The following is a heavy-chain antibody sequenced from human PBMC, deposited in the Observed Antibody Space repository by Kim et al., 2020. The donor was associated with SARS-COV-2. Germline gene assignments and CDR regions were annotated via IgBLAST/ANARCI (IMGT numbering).Heavy chain of an antibody. CDR2: IYYSGST. CDR3: ARDRVVVAATGFYYYGMD. J-gene: IGHJ6*01. CDR1: GGSISSYY. D-gene: IGHD2-15*01. V-gene: IGHV4-59*01. Sequence: SETLSLTCTVSGGSISSYYWSWIRQPPGKGLEWIGYIYYSGSTNYNPSLKSRVTISVDTSKNQFSLKLSSVTAADTAVYYCARDRVVVAATGFYYYGMD.